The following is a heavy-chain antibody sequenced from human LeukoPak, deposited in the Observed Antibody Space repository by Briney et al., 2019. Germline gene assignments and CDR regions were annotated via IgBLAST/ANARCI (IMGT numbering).Heavy chain of an antibody. CDR3: ARSLYCSSVNCPTQTWFDP. CDR2: IYYSGST. Sequence: PSKTLSLSCTVTGGSMSNFYWTWIRQPPGKGLEWIANIYYSGSTNYNPSLKSRVTMSIDTSKNQFSLKLSSVTAADTAVYYCARSLYCSSVNCPTQTWFDPWGQGTLVSVS. D-gene: IGHD2-2*01. J-gene: IGHJ5*02. CDR1: GGSMSNFY. V-gene: IGHV4-59*08.